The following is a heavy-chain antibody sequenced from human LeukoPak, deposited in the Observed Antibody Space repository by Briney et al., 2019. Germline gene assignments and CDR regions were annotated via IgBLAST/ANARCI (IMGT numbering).Heavy chain of an antibody. CDR1: GFTFSSYE. Sequence: PGGSLRLSCAASGFTFSSYEMNWVRQAPGKGLEWISYISSSGGLVYYADSVKGRFTISRDNAKNSLYLQMNSLRAEVTSVYYCARVRQSYYYYMDVWGKGTTVTISS. J-gene: IGHJ6*03. V-gene: IGHV3-48*03. CDR3: ARVRQSYYYYMDV. CDR2: ISSSGGLV.